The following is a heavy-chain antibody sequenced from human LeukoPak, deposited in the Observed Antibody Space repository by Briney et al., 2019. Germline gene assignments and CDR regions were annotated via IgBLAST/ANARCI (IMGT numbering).Heavy chain of an antibody. J-gene: IGHJ4*02. V-gene: IGHV3-30-3*01. CDR1: GFTFSSYA. CDR3: ARDRYDSSGYLYYFDY. Sequence: GRSLRLSCVASGFTFSSYAMHWVRQAPGKGLEWVAVISYDGSNKYYADSVKGRFTISRDNSKNTLYLQMNSLRAEDTAVYYCARDRYDSSGYLYYFDYWGQGTLVTVSS. D-gene: IGHD3-22*01. CDR2: ISYDGSNK.